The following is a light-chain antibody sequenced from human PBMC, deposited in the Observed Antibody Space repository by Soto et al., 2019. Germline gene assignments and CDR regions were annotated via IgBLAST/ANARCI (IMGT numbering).Light chain of an antibody. CDR1: QSVSTTY. Sequence: EIVLTQSPGTLSLSPGEGATLSCRASQSVSTTYFAWYQQKPGQAPRLVMYGTSSRATDIPDRFSGSGSGTDFTLTISRLQPEDFAVYYCQQYAASPWTFGQGTRWNSN. J-gene: IGKJ1*01. CDR3: QQYAASPWT. CDR2: GTS. V-gene: IGKV3-20*01.